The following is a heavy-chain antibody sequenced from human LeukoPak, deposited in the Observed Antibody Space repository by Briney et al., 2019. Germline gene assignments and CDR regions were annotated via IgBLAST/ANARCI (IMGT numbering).Heavy chain of an antibody. V-gene: IGHV4-34*01. D-gene: IGHD6-25*01. CDR1: GGSFSGYY. J-gene: IGHJ4*02. CDR3: ARSSGTGTFSY. Sequence: SETLSLTCAVYGGSFSGYYWSWIRQPRGKGLEWIGEINHSGSTNYNPSLKSRVTISVDTSKNHFSLKMSSVTAADMAVYYCARSSGTGTFSYWGQGTLVTVSS. CDR2: INHSGST.